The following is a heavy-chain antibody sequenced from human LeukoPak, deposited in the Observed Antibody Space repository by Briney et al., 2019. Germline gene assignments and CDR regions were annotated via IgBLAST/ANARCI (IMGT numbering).Heavy chain of an antibody. D-gene: IGHD3-22*01. Sequence: PSETLSLTCTVSGGSIDSYCWNWIRQPPGRGLEWVGYMYYSGSTSYNPSLKSRVTISLDTSKNQFSLKLSSVTAADTAVYYCARGDSSGSNPWGQGTLVTVSS. J-gene: IGHJ5*02. CDR3: ARGDSSGSNP. V-gene: IGHV4-59*01. CDR1: GGSIDSYC. CDR2: MYYSGST.